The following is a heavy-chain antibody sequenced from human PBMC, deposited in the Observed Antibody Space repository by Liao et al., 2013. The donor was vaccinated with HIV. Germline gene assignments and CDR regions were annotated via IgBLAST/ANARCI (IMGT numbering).Heavy chain of an antibody. J-gene: IGHJ4*02. CDR3: ASTHYDFLTGYYLPY. CDR1: GGSISSGTHY. V-gene: IGHV4-61*02. Sequence: QLQLQESGPGLVKPSQTLSLTCTVSGGSISSGTHYWSWIRQPAGKGLEWIGRIYTSGSTNYSPSLKSRVTISADTSNNQFFLKLSSVTAADTAVYYCASTHYDFLTGYYLPYWGQGTLVTVSS. CDR2: IYTSGST. D-gene: IGHD3-9*01.